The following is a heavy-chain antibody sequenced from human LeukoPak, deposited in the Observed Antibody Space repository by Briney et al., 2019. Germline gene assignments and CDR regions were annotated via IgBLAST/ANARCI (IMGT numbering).Heavy chain of an antibody. CDR2: IKSKPAGGTT. CDR1: GFTFSSYW. D-gene: IGHD2-15*01. V-gene: IGHV3-15*01. CDR3: TTHGSPNDFDY. J-gene: IGHJ4*02. Sequence: GGSLRLSCAASGFTFSSYWMSWVRQAPGKGLEWVGRIKSKPAGGTTDHAAPVKGRFTISRDDSKNTLYLQMNSLKTEDTAVYYCTTHGSPNDFDYWGQGTLVTVSS.